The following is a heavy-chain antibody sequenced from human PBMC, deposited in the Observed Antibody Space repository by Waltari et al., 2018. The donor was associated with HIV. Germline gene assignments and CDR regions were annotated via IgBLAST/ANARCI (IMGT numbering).Heavy chain of an antibody. V-gene: IGHV1-24*01. Sequence: QVQLIQSGAVVKKPGASVKAACRVFGSTLTDLSMHWVRQAPGKGLAGMGGFDPEDDETSYKQKYQGTVTMTDDTSTDTSYNALSSLTSEDTAVYYCATGGVTTSIQLYDLDVWGQGTTVTVSS. D-gene: IGHD1-1*01. CDR1: GSTLTDLS. CDR3: ATGGVTTSIQLYDLDV. J-gene: IGHJ6*02. CDR2: FDPEDDET.